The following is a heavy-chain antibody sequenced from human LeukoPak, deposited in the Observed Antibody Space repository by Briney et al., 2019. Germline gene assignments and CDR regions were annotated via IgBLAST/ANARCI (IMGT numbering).Heavy chain of an antibody. CDR3: TIGFYAKDILVLPADYDYYPGV. CDR1: GYTFTGSY. Sequence: ALVKLSCNASGYTFTGSYMHCVRQAPGQGLGWMGWINPNSGGTNYAQKFQGRVTMTRDTSISTAYMEVRRLRSDDTAVYFCTIGFYAKDILVLPADYDYYPGVWGKRTTVTVSS. D-gene: IGHD2-2*01. V-gene: IGHV1-2*02. CDR2: INPNSGGT. J-gene: IGHJ6*03.